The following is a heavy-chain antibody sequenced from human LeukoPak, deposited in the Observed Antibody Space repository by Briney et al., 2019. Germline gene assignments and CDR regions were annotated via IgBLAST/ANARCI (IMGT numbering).Heavy chain of an antibody. J-gene: IGHJ4*02. V-gene: IGHV3-43*01. Sequence: GGSLRLSCAASGFTFDDYSMHWVRQAPGRGLEWVSLITWDGGTTYYADSVKGRFTISRDNSKNSLYLQMNSLRTEDTAFYYCAKDSGTYEYSFDYWGQGTLVTVSS. CDR3: AKDSGTYEYSFDY. D-gene: IGHD1-26*01. CDR2: ITWDGGTT. CDR1: GFTFDDYS.